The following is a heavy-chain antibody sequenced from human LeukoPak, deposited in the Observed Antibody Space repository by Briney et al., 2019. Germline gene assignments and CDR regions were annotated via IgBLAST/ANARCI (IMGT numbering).Heavy chain of an antibody. J-gene: IGHJ4*02. D-gene: IGHD5-12*01. CDR2: ISSSSSYM. CDR3: ARDGGRGYAVDY. Sequence: GGSLRLSCAASGFTFSSYSMNWVRQAPGKGLEWVSSISSSSSYMYYADSVKGRFTISRDNAKNSLYLQMNSLRAEDTAVYYCARDGGRGYAVDYWGQGTLVTVSS. V-gene: IGHV3-21*01. CDR1: GFTFSSYS.